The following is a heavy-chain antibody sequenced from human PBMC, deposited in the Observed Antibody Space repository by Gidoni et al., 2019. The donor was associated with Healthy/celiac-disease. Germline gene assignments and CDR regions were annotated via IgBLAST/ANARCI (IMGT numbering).Heavy chain of an antibody. CDR1: GFTFSTSG. Sequence: QVQLVESGGGVVQPGRSLRLSCAASGFTFSTSGMHWVRTAPGKGLGWVAFISYDGSNKYYADSVKGRFTISRDNSKNTLYLQMNSLRAEDTAVYYCANMGYCSGGSCYRTDYWGQGTLVTVSS. V-gene: IGHV3-30*18. CDR2: ISYDGSNK. D-gene: IGHD2-15*01. CDR3: ANMGYCSGGSCYRTDY. J-gene: IGHJ4*02.